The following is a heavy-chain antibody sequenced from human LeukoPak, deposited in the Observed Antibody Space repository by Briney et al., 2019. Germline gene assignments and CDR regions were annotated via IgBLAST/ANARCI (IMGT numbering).Heavy chain of an antibody. Sequence: GGSLRLSCAASGFTFSSYSMNWVRQAPGKGLEWVSYISSSDSTIYYADSVKGRFTISRDNAKNSLYLQMNSLRAEDTAVYYCARVAINDYGDYFDYWGQGTLVTVSS. CDR3: ARVAINDYGDYFDY. J-gene: IGHJ4*02. CDR2: ISSSDSTI. D-gene: IGHD4-17*01. V-gene: IGHV3-48*04. CDR1: GFTFSSYS.